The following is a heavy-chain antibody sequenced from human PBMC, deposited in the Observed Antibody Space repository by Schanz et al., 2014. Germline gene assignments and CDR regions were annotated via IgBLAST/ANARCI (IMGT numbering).Heavy chain of an antibody. CDR2: IGYLGDT. J-gene: IGHJ4*02. CDR1: GFTLSNSD. CDR3: ARGSDLNLLY. Sequence: EVQLVESGGGLVQPYFPERLSYAASGFTLSNSDMHWVRQGTGKDLEWVSTIGYLGDTYYPDSVKGRFTVSRDSGQNSLYLQMNSLRAGDTAVYYCARGSDLNLLYWGQGTLVSVSS. V-gene: IGHV3-13*01.